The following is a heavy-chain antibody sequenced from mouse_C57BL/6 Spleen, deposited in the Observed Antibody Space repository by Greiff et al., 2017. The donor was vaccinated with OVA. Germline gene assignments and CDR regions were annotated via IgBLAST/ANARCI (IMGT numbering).Heavy chain of an antibody. J-gene: IGHJ1*03. CDR2: IDPSDSYT. V-gene: IGHV1-69*01. CDR3: AKITTVDWYFDV. Sequence: VQLQQPGAELVMPGASVKLSCKASGYTFTSYWMHWVKQRPGQGLEWIGEIDPSDSYTYYNQKLKGKSTLTVDKSSSTADMQLSSLTSEDSAVYYCAKITTVDWYFDVWGTGTTVTVSS. D-gene: IGHD1-1*01. CDR1: GYTFTSYW.